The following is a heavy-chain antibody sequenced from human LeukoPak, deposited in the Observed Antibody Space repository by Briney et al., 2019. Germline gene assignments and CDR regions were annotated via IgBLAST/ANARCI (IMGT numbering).Heavy chain of an antibody. D-gene: IGHD6-19*01. CDR1: GGSISSGGYY. V-gene: IGHV4-30-2*01. CDR2: INHSGST. J-gene: IGHJ3*02. Sequence: SQTLSLTCTVSGGSISSGGYYWSWIRQPPGKGLEWIGEINHSGSTNYNPSLKSRVTISVDRSKNQFSLKLSSVTAADTAVYYCARLAGTNAFDIWGQGTMVTVSS. CDR3: ARLAGTNAFDI.